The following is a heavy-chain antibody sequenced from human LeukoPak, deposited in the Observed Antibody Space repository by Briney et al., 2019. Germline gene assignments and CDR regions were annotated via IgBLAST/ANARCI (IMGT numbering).Heavy chain of an antibody. V-gene: IGHV3-23*01. CDR2: ISGSGGST. J-gene: IGHJ4*02. CDR3: ARCLYYGSGSYYSPLDY. Sequence: GGSLRLSCAASGFIFSSYAMSWVRQAPGKGLEWVSAISGSGGSTYYADSVKGRFTISRDNSKNTLYLQMNSLRAEDTAVYYCARCLYYGSGSYYSPLDYWGQGTLVTVSS. D-gene: IGHD3-10*01. CDR1: GFIFSSYA.